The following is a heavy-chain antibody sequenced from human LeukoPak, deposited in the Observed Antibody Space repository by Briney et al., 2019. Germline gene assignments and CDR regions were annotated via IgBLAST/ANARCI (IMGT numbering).Heavy chain of an antibody. D-gene: IGHD3-3*01. Sequence: GGSLRLSCAASGFTFSSYAMSWVRQAPGKGLEWVSAISGSGGSTYYADSVKGRFTISRDNSKNTLYLQMNSLRAEDTAVYYCAKDAGAYYDFWSGYRPIWGQGTMVTVSS. CDR1: GFTFSSYA. J-gene: IGHJ3*02. V-gene: IGHV3-23*01. CDR2: ISGSGGST. CDR3: AKDAGAYYDFWSGYRPI.